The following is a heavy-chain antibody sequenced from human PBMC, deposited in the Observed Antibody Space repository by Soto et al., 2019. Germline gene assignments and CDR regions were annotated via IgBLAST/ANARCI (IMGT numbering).Heavy chain of an antibody. CDR3: VKTNPGSVWSGPPPPNWFDP. CDR2: ISSNGGST. D-gene: IGHD3-3*01. Sequence: LRLSCSASGFTFSSYAMHWVRQAPGKGLEYVSAISSNGGSTYYADSVKGRFTISRDNSKNTLYLQMSSLRAEDTAVYYCVKTNPGSVWSGPPPPNWFDPWGQGTLVTVSS. J-gene: IGHJ5*02. V-gene: IGHV3-64D*06. CDR1: GFTFSSYA.